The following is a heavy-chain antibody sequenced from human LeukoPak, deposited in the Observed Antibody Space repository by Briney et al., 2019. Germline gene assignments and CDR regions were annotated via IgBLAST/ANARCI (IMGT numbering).Heavy chain of an antibody. V-gene: IGHV5-51*01. J-gene: IGHJ3*02. Sequence: GESLKISCKGSGYSFTSYWIGWVRQMPGKGLEWMGIIYPGDSDTRYSPSFQGQVTISADKSISTAYLQWSSLKASDTAMYYSARHQADYDFWSGYYGRAFDIWGQGTMVTVSS. CDR3: ARHQADYDFWSGYYGRAFDI. CDR1: GYSFTSYW. CDR2: IYPGDSDT. D-gene: IGHD3-3*01.